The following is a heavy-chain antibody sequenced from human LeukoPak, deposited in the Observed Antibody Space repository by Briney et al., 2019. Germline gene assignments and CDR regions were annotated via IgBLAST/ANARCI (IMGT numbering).Heavy chain of an antibody. CDR2: INPNSGGT. CDR1: GYTFTDYY. Sequence: ASVKVSCKASGYTFTDYYLHWVRQAPGQGLEWMGWINPNSGGTNYAQKFQGRVTLTRDTSMSTAYMEISRLTSDDTAVYYCARDSLEASWGSPCDYWGQGTLVTVSS. CDR3: ARDSLEASWGSPCDY. J-gene: IGHJ4*02. V-gene: IGHV1-2*02. D-gene: IGHD2-2*01.